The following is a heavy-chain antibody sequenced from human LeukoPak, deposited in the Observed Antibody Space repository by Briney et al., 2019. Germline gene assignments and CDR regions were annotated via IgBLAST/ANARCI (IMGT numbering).Heavy chain of an antibody. Sequence: ASVKVSCKASGGTFSSYVISWVRQAPGQGLEWMGRIIPILGIANYAQKFQGRVTITADKSTSTAYMELSSLRSEDTAVYYCARGPSSKYDFWSGYYTPHFDYWGQGTLVTVSS. D-gene: IGHD3-3*01. V-gene: IGHV1-69*04. J-gene: IGHJ4*02. CDR1: GGTFSSYV. CDR2: IIPILGIA. CDR3: ARGPSSKYDFWSGYYTPHFDY.